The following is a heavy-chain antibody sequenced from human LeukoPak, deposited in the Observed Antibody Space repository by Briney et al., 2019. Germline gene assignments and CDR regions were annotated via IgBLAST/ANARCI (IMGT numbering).Heavy chain of an antibody. CDR1: GASISSYY. V-gene: IGHV4-4*07. D-gene: IGHD7-27*01. J-gene: IGHJ4*02. CDR3: ARHWSGDDSLFDY. CDR2: IYTSGST. Sequence: SETLTHICTVSGASISSYYWSWIRQPAGKGLEWIGRIYTSGSTDYNPSLKSRVTMSADTSKNQFSLKLSSVTAADTAVYYCARHWSGDDSLFDYWGRGTLVTVSS.